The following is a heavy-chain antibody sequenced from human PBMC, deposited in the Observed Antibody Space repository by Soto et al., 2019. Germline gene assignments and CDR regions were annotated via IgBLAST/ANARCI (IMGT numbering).Heavy chain of an antibody. CDR3: ARGAAGRYYSYY. V-gene: IGHV3-74*01. CDR1: GFTFSSYW. J-gene: IGHJ4*02. Sequence: EVQLVESGGGLVQPGGSLRLSCAASGFTFSSYWIHWVRQAPGKGLVWVSRINGDGRTTNYADSVRSQFAISRDNAKNTVYLQMNSLRAEDTAVYYCARGAAGRYYSYYWGQGTLVTVSS. CDR2: INGDGRTT. D-gene: IGHD2-15*01.